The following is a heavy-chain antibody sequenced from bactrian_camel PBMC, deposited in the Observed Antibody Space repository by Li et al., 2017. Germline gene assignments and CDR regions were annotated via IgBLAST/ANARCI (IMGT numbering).Heavy chain of an antibody. D-gene: IGHD6*01. CDR3: AADGDGGDWYCEPRAFGY. CDR1: ENIYKSNC. CDR2: IYAGDI. V-gene: IGHV3S53*01. Sequence: HVQLVESGGGSVQAGGSLRLSCAASENIYKSNCIGWFRQTPGKEREGVAAIYAGDISYADSVKGRFTISQDNAKNAVYLQMDSLKPEDTAMYYCAADGDGGDWYCEPRAFGYWGQ. J-gene: IGHJ6*01.